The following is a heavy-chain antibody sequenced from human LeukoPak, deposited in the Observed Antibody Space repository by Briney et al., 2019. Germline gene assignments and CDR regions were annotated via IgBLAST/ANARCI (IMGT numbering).Heavy chain of an antibody. J-gene: IGHJ3*02. CDR1: GGSISSYY. V-gene: IGHV4-59*08. CDR3: ARGGVYCSSTSCYNDAFDI. D-gene: IGHD2-2*02. CDR2: IYYSGST. Sequence: SETLSLTCTVSGGSISSYYWSWIRQPPGKGLEWIGYIYYSGSTYYNPSLKSRVTISVDTSKNQFSLKLSSVTAADTAVYYCARGGVYCSSTSCYNDAFDIWGQGTMVTVSS.